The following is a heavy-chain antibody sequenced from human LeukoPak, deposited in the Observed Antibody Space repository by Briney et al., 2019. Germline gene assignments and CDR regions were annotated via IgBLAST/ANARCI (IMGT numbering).Heavy chain of an antibody. CDR3: ARGSRSWPADY. D-gene: IGHD6-13*01. V-gene: IGHV3-74*01. CDR2: INSDGSST. J-gene: IGHJ4*02. Sequence: PGGSLRLSRAASGFTFSSYWMHWVRQVPGKGLVRVSRINSDGSSTSYADSVKGRFTISRDNAKNTLYLQMNSLRAEDTAVYYCARGSRSWPADYWGQGTLVTVSS. CDR1: GFTFSSYW.